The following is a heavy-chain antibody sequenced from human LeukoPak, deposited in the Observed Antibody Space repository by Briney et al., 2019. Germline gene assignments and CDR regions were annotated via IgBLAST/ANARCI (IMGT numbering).Heavy chain of an antibody. CDR1: GGSISTSLYY. J-gene: IGHJ4*02. CDR3: ARLDYYDSKYYFDY. CDR2: IDYSGNT. D-gene: IGHD3-22*01. V-gene: IGHV4-39*01. Sequence: PSETLSLTCTVSGGSISTSLYYWGWNGQPPGKGREWIVRIDYSGNTYYNPSQRSRITISINTTKNQFSLKLRSVTAADTAVYYCARLDYYDSKYYFDYWGQGTLVTVSS.